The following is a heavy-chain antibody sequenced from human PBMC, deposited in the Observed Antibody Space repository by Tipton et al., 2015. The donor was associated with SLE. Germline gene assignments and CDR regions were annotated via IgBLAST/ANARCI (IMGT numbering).Heavy chain of an antibody. CDR2: INHSGST. J-gene: IGHJ4*02. D-gene: IGHD4-17*01. CDR3: SILRGLDY. V-gene: IGHV4-34*01. Sequence: TLSLTCAVYGGSFSGYYWSWIRQPPGKGLEWIGEINHSGSTNYNPSLKSRVTISVDTSKNQFSLKLSSVTAADTAVYYCSILRGLDYWGQGTLVTVSS. CDR1: GGSFSGYY.